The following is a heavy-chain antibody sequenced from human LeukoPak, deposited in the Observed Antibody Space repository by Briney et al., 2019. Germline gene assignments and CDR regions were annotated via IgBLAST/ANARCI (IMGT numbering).Heavy chain of an antibody. CDR1: GFTFSSYE. CDR2: ISSSCSTI. CDR3: ARGATYYYDSSGYYYDY. D-gene: IGHD3-22*01. J-gene: IGHJ4*02. Sequence: GGSLRLSCAASGFTFSSYEMNWVRQAPGKGLEWVSYISSSCSTIYYADSVKGRFTISRDNAKNSLYLQMNSLRAEHTAVYYCARGATYYYDSSGYYYDYWGQGTLVTVSS. V-gene: IGHV3-48*03.